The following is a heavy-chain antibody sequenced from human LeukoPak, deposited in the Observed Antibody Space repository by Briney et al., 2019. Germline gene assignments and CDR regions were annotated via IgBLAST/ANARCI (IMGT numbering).Heavy chain of an antibody. CDR2: MNPNSGNT. CDR1: GGTFSSYA. V-gene: IGHV1-8*02. Sequence: GASVKVSCKASGGTFSSYAINWVRQATGQGLEWMGWMNPNSGNTGYAQKFQGRVTMTRNTSISTAYMELSSLRSEDTAVYYCARGRYCSSTSCYWYYYYGMDVWGQGTTVTVSS. J-gene: IGHJ6*02. D-gene: IGHD2-2*01. CDR3: ARGRYCSSTSCYWYYYYGMDV.